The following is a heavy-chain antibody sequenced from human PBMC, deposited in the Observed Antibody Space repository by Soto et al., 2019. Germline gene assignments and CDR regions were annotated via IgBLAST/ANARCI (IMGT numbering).Heavy chain of an antibody. CDR2: IWYDGSNK. D-gene: IGHD6-13*01. CDR3: ARDFLRYSSSWYHNWFDP. Sequence: PGGSLRLSCATSGFTFTTYSMNWVCQAPGKGLEWVAVIWYDGSNKYYADSVKGRFTISRDNSKNTLYLQMNSLRAEDTAVYYCARDFLRYSSSWYHNWFDPWGQGTLVTVSS. V-gene: IGHV3-33*08. CDR1: GFTFTTYS. J-gene: IGHJ5*02.